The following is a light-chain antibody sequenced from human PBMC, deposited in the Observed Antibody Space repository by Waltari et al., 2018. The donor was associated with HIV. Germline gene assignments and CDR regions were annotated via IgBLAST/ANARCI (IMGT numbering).Light chain of an antibody. CDR3: TSYTNSNTFYV. J-gene: IGLJ1*01. CDR2: EDS. Sequence: QSALTQPASVSGSPGQSITISCTGTSSDIGTYNYVSWYQQHPGKAPKLLIFEDSNRPAGVSNRFSGSKSGNTASLTISGLQAEDEADYYCTSYTNSNTFYVFGSGTKVTVL. V-gene: IGLV2-14*01. CDR1: SSDIGTYNY.